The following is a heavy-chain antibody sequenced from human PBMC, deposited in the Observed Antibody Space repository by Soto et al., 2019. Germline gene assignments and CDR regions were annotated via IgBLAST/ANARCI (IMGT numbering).Heavy chain of an antibody. CDR2: INESGST. D-gene: IGHD2-21*01. CDR1: GQSFSGHS. CDR3: ATGSGIVVLTGELVDVKYDY. J-gene: IGHJ4*02. Sequence: QVQLQQWGAGLVKPSETLSLSCAVYGQSFSGHSWAWIRQPPGKGLEWIGEINESGSTYYNPSLKSRVTLSSDTSKNQFSLKLSSVSAADMAAYFCATGSGIVVLTGELVDVKYDYGGQGALVNVSS. V-gene: IGHV4-34*01.